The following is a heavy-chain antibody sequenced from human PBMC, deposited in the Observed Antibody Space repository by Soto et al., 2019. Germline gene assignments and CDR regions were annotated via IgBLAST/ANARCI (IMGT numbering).Heavy chain of an antibody. D-gene: IGHD3-22*01. V-gene: IGHV4-59*08. J-gene: IGHJ6*03. Sequence: SETLSLTCTVSGGSMSSYYWSWIRQTPGKGLEWIGHIFYTGITKYNSSLRSRVTISLDTSKTQFSLTLKSVTAADTAVYYCARRGFGLFYYGTSGSPDFYYYNMDVWGQGTTVTVSS. CDR2: IFYTGIT. CDR3: ARRGFGLFYYGTSGSPDFYYYNMDV. CDR1: GGSMSSYY.